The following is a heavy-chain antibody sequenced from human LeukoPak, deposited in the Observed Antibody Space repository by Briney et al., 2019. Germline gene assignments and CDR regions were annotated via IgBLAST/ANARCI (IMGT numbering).Heavy chain of an antibody. V-gene: IGHV3-21*01. Sequence: PGGSLRLSCAASGFTFSTYSMDWVRQAPGKGLEWVSSISSSSNNIYYADSVKGRFTISRDNGKNSLYLLMNSLRAEETAVYYCVYGGGYFQHWGKGTMATVSS. CDR2: ISSSSNNI. CDR1: GFTFSTYS. CDR3: VYGGGYFQH. D-gene: IGHD4-23*01. J-gene: IGHJ1*01.